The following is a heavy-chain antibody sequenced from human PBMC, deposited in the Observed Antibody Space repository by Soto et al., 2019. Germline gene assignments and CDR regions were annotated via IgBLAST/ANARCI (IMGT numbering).Heavy chain of an antibody. V-gene: IGHV1-69*13. D-gene: IGHD3-9*01. CDR2: IIPIFGTA. Sequence: SVKVSCKASGGTFSSYAISWVRQAPGQGLEWMGGIIPIFGTANYAQKFQGRVTITADESTSTAYMELSSLRSEDTAVYYCARETGAPLRYFDWLNYWGKGTLVTVSS. CDR1: GGTFSSYA. J-gene: IGHJ4*02. CDR3: ARETGAPLRYFDWLNY.